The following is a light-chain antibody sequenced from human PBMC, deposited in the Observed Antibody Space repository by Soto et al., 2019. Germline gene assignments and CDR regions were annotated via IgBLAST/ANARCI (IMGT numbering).Light chain of an antibody. V-gene: IGKV3-20*01. Sequence: EILLTQSPGTLSLSPGERATLSCRASQLVSSTCLTWYQQKPGQAPRRLIYGASIRATGIPDRFSGSGSGTDFTLTISRLEPEDFAVYYCQYYGNSPRVTFGGGTKVEIK. CDR3: QYYGNSPRVT. CDR2: GAS. CDR1: QLVSSTC. J-gene: IGKJ4*01.